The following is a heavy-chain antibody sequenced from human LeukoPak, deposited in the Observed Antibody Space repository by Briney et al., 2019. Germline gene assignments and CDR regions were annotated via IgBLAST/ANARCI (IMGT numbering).Heavy chain of an antibody. CDR1: GGSISNYY. V-gene: IGHV4-59*01. J-gene: IGHJ4*02. D-gene: IGHD6-19*01. Sequence: PSETLSLTCTVSGGSISNYYWSWIRQPPGKGLEWIGYIYYSGSTNYNPSLRSRVTISVDTSKNQFSLKLSSVTAADTAVYYCARGVAVAGIAVYYFDYWGQGTLVTVSS. CDR2: IYYSGST. CDR3: ARGVAVAGIAVYYFDY.